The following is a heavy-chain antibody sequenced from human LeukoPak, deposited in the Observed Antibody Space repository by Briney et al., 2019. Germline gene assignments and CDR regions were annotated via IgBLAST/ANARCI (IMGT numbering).Heavy chain of an antibody. J-gene: IGHJ6*03. CDR1: GYTFTGYY. CDR3: ARDGEHCSSTSCFDYYMDV. Sequence: GASVKVSCKASGYTFTGYYMHWVRQAPGQGLEWMGWINPNSGGTNYAQKFQGRVTKTRDTSISTAYMELSRLRSDDTAVYYCARDGEHCSSTSCFDYYMDVWGKGTTVTVSS. V-gene: IGHV1-2*02. CDR2: INPNSGGT. D-gene: IGHD2-2*01.